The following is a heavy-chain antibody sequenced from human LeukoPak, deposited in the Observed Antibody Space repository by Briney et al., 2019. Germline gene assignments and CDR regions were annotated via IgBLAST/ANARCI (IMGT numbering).Heavy chain of an antibody. V-gene: IGHV3-48*01. D-gene: IGHD4-17*01. CDR3: AKSRPVTSDY. CDR2: ISSSSSTI. Sequence: PGGSLRLSCAASGFTFSSYSMNWVRQAPGKGLEWVSYISSSSSTIYYADSVKGRFTISRDNSKNTLYLQMNSLRAEDTAVYYCAKSRPVTSDYWGQGTLVTVSS. CDR1: GFTFSSYS. J-gene: IGHJ4*02.